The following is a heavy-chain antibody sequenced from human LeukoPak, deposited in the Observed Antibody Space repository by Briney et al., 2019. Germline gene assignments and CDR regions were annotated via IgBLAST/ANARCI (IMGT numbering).Heavy chain of an antibody. CDR2: IRYDGSNK. J-gene: IGHJ4*02. V-gene: IGHV3-30*02. Sequence: GGSLRLSCAASGFTFSSYGMHWVRQAPGKGLEWVAFIRYDGSNKYYADSVKGRFTISRDNSKNTLYLQMNSLRAEDTAVYYCVRGAYSSSWLNFDYWGQGTLVTVSS. CDR1: GFTFSSYG. CDR3: VRGAYSSSWLNFDY. D-gene: IGHD6-13*01.